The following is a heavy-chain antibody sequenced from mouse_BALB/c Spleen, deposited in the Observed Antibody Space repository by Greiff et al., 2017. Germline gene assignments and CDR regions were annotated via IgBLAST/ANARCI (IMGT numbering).Heavy chain of an antibody. D-gene: IGHD2-1*01. CDR2: ISNGGGST. Sequence: EVKLVESGGGLVQPGGSLKLSCAASGFTFSSYTMSWVRQTPEKRLEWVAYISNGGGSTYYPDTVKGRFTISRDNAKNTLYLQMSSLKSEDTAMYYCASVYGNYPYYYAMDYWGQGTSVTVSS. J-gene: IGHJ4*01. CDR3: ASVYGNYPYYYAMDY. V-gene: IGHV5-12-2*01. CDR1: GFTFSSYT.